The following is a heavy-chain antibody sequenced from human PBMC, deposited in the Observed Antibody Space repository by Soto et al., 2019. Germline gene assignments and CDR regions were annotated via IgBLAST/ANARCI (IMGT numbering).Heavy chain of an antibody. CDR2: ISGSGGST. J-gene: IGHJ4*02. CDR3: AKDLGVYGSGSYSLLDY. Sequence: PWGSLRLSCASSVFTFSSYAMSWVRQAPGRGLEWVSAISGSGGSTYYADSVKGRFTISRDNSKDTLYLQMNSLRAEDTAVYYCAKDLGVYGSGSYSLLDYWGQGTMVTVSS. D-gene: IGHD3-10*01. V-gene: IGHV3-23*01. CDR1: VFTFSSYA.